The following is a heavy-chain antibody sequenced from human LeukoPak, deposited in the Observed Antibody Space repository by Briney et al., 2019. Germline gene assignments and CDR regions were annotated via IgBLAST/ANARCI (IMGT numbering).Heavy chain of an antibody. V-gene: IGHV1-18*01. J-gene: IGHJ6*02. Sequence: GASVKVSCKASGYTFTSYGISWVRQAPGQGLEWMGWISAYNGNTNYAQKLQSRVTMTTDTSTSTAYMELRSLRSDDTAVYYCARDPRFLEWSPRANYYYGMDVWGQGTTVTVSS. CDR2: ISAYNGNT. CDR1: GYTFTSYG. CDR3: ARDPRFLEWSPRANYYYGMDV. D-gene: IGHD3-3*01.